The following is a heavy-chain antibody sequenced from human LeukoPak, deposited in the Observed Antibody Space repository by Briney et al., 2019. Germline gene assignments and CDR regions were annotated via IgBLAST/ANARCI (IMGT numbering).Heavy chain of an antibody. CDR1: GYTFTSYY. Sequence: ASVKVSCKASGYTFTSYYMHWVRQAPGQGLEWMGIINPSGGSTSYAQKFQGRVTMTRDTSTSTVYMELSSLRSDDTAVYYCARDLGGWYPGDYWGQGTLVTVSS. D-gene: IGHD6-19*01. CDR3: ARDLGGWYPGDY. J-gene: IGHJ4*02. CDR2: INPSGGST. V-gene: IGHV1-46*01.